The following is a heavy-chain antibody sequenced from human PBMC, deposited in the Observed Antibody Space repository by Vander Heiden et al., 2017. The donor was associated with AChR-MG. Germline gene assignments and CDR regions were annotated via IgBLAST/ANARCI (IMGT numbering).Heavy chain of an antibody. Sequence: EVQLVQSGTEVKKSGECLKISWKASGYNFPRYWIGWVRQMPGKGLELMGIIFPDDSDTRYSPSFQGQVTISADKSINTVYLQWSSLKASDTAVYYCARTYYLESGGDFWGQGTLVTVSS. CDR1: GYNFPRYW. CDR2: IFPDDSDT. CDR3: ARTYYLESGGDF. D-gene: IGHD3-16*01. V-gene: IGHV5-51*01. J-gene: IGHJ4*02.